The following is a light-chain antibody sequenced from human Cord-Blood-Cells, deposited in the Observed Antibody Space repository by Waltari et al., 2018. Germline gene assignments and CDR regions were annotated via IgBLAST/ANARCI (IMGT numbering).Light chain of an antibody. V-gene: IGKV1-27*01. CDR1: QGISKD. J-gene: IGKJ1*01. CDR2: AAS. Sequence: DIQMTQSPTSLSASVGDRVTITRRASQGISKDLAWYQQKPGKVPKLLIYAASTLQSGGPARFSGEGAGTCFTITISSLQPADVATHYWQKYNSAPLTCGQVNKVEIK. CDR3: QKYNSAPLT.